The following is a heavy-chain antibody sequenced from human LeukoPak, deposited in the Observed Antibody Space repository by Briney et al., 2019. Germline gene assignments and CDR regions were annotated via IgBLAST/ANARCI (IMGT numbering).Heavy chain of an antibody. CDR1: GDSISSNNYN. J-gene: IGHJ4*02. V-gene: IGHV4-39*07. CDR3: ARARYYYDSSGYYTGLWFDY. D-gene: IGHD3-22*01. Sequence: SETLSLTCSVSGDSISSNNYNWGWIRQPPGKGLEWVGTIYYSGSAYYNPSLKSRVTISVDTSKNQFSVKLSSVTAADTALYYCARARYYYDSSGYYTGLWFDYWGQGTLVTVSS. CDR2: IYYSGSA.